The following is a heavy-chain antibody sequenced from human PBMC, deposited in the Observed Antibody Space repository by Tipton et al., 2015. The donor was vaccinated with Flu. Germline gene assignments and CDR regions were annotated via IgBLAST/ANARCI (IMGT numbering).Heavy chain of an antibody. J-gene: IGHJ4*02. CDR1: GDSVSSNSAA. Sequence: LVKPTQTLSLTCAISGDSVSSNSAAWNWIRQSPSRGLEWLGRTYYRSKWYNDYAVSVKSRITINPDTSKNQFSLQLNSVTPEDTAVYYCARENYYDSSGYLGGYYFDYWGQGTLVPVSS. CDR2: TYYRSKWYN. D-gene: IGHD3-22*01. CDR3: ARENYYDSSGYLGGYYFDY. V-gene: IGHV6-1*01.